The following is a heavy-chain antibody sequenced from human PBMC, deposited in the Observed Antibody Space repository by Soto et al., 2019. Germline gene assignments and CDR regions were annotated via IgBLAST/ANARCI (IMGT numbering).Heavy chain of an antibody. CDR1: GGTFSSNA. V-gene: IGHV1-69*12. CDR3: ARASTYYYVTTGYYY. CDR2: ILGMFGTT. J-gene: IGHJ4*02. Sequence: QVQLVQSGAEVKKPGSSVKVSCKASGGTFSSNAFSWVRQAPGQGLEWMGGILGMFGTTNYAQKFQGRVTITVDEFTSTAYMELSSLTSEDTAVYYCARASTYYYVTTGYYYWGQGTLVTVSS. D-gene: IGHD3-22*01.